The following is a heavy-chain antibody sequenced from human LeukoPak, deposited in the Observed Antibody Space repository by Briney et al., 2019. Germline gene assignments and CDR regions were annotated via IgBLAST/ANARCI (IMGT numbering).Heavy chain of an antibody. J-gene: IGHJ4*02. CDR1: GFTFSTYG. CDR2: IRYDGSNK. V-gene: IGHV3-30*02. CDR3: AKGHDFWSGPNYFDY. Sequence: GGSLRLSWVASGFTFSTYGMHWVRQAPGKGLEWVAFIRYDGSNKYYADSVKGRFTISRDNSKNTLYLQMNSLRAEDTAVYYCAKGHDFWSGPNYFDYWGQGTLVTVSS. D-gene: IGHD3-3*01.